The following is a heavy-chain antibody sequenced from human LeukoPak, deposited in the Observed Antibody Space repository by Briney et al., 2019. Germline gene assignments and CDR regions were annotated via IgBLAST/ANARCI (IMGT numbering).Heavy chain of an antibody. CDR1: GFTFSSYW. Sequence: GRSLRLSCAASGFTFSSYWMSWVRQAPGEGLEWVANIKQDGTEKYYMDSVKGRFSISRDNAKNSLYLQMNALRVEDTAVYYCARDVRPDYWGQGTLVTVST. D-gene: IGHD6-6*01. CDR2: IKQDGTEK. V-gene: IGHV3-7*04. J-gene: IGHJ4*02. CDR3: ARDVRPDY.